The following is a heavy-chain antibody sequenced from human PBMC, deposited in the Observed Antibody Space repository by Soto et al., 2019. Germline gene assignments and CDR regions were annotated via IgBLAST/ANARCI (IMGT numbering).Heavy chain of an antibody. V-gene: IGHV3-53*01. CDR2: IYSSGST. D-gene: IGHD3-22*01. Sequence: EVQLVESGGGLIQPGGSLRLSCAASGFTFSSNDMNWVRQAPGKGLEWVSLIYSSGSTSYADSVKGRFTISRDNSKNTLYXQMXXXXXXXXXXXXCATRPLLPGAPWGQGTMVTVSS. CDR3: ATRPLLPGAP. CDR1: GFTFSSND. J-gene: IGHJ3*01.